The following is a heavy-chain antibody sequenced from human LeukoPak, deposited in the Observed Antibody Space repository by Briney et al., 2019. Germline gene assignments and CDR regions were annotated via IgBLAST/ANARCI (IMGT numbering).Heavy chain of an antibody. J-gene: IGHJ4*02. Sequence: SETLSLTCDVSGASISGYWWSWIRQPAGKGLEWIGRTYTDGDTNYNPALKSRVTVSVDTSKNLFSLKLISVTAADTAVYYCARDDPSGYDDFDYWGQGTLVTVSS. CDR2: TYTDGDT. CDR1: GASISGYW. V-gene: IGHV4-4*07. D-gene: IGHD5-12*01. CDR3: ARDDPSGYDDFDY.